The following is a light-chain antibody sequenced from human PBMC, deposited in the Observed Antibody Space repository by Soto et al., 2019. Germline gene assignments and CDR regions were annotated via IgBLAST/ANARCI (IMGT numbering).Light chain of an antibody. Sequence: QSALTQPASVSGSPGQSITISCTGTSSDVGSYNLVSWYQQHPGKALKLIIYDATKRPSGVSNRFSGSKSGNTASMTISGLQAEDEADYYCCSYAPSPTVVFGGGTKLTVL. CDR3: CSYAPSPTVV. CDR2: DAT. V-gene: IGLV2-23*01. CDR1: SSDVGSYNL. J-gene: IGLJ2*01.